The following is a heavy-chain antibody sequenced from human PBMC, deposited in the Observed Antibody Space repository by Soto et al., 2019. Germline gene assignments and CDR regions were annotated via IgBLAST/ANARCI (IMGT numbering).Heavy chain of an antibody. CDR3: ARRGVLRYFDWSFDY. Sequence: SETLSLTCAVYGGSFSGYYWSWIRQPPGKGLEWIGEINHSGSTNYNPSLKSRVTISVDTSKNQFSLKLSSVTAADTAVYYCARRGVLRYFDWSFDYWGQGTLVTVSS. CDR2: INHSGST. CDR1: GGSFSGYY. D-gene: IGHD3-9*01. J-gene: IGHJ4*02. V-gene: IGHV4-34*01.